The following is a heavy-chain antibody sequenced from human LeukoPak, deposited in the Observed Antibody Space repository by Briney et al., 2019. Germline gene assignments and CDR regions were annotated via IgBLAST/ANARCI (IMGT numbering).Heavy chain of an antibody. Sequence: PGGSLRLSCAASGFPFSSYAMHWVRQAPGKGLEWVAVISYDGSNKYYADSVKRRFTISRDNPKNTVYLQMNSLRAEDTDVYYCARDPAGYSGNEGYFDYWGRGTLVSVSS. CDR2: ISYDGSNK. V-gene: IGHV3-30*04. CDR3: ARDPAGYSGNEGYFDY. CDR1: GFPFSSYA. J-gene: IGHJ4*02. D-gene: IGHD5-12*01.